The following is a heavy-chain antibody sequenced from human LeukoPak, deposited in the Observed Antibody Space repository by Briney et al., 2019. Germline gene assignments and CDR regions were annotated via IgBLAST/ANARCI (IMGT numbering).Heavy chain of an antibody. J-gene: IGHJ4*02. V-gene: IGHV3-30*02. CDR3: ARGGSRYGSGSRFDY. CDR2: IQNDGSNK. CDR1: GFTLSSYG. Sequence: GGSLRLSCAASGFTLSSYGMHWVRQAPGKGLEWVAFIQNDGSNKYYADSVKGRFTISRDNAKNSLYLQMNSLRAEDTAVYYCARGGSRYGSGSRFDYWGQGTLVTVSS. D-gene: IGHD3-10*01.